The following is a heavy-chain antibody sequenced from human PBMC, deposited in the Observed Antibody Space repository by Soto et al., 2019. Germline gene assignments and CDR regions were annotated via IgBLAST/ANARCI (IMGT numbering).Heavy chain of an antibody. CDR1: GYTFTSYG. V-gene: IGHV1-18*01. J-gene: IGHJ4*02. CDR2: ISAYNGNT. CDR3: ARDPVLWFGHGATYYFAY. Sequence: QVQLVQSGAEVKKPGASVKVSCKASGYTFTSYGISWVRQAPGQGLEWMGGISAYNGNTNYAKKLQGRVTMTTDTSTSTAYMELRSLKYDDTAVYYCARDPVLWFGHGATYYFAYWGQGTLVTVSS. D-gene: IGHD3-10*01.